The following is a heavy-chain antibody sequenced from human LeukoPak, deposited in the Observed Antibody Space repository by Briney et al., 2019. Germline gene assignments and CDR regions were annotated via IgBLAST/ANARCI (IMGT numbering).Heavy chain of an antibody. V-gene: IGHV4-4*07. J-gene: IGHJ4*02. D-gene: IGHD6-19*01. CDR3: ARVGAVAGTSDERHFDY. CDR1: GGSISSYY. Sequence: PSETLSLTCTVSGGSISSYYWSWIRQPAGKGLEWIGRIYTGGSTNYNPSLKSRVTMSVDTSKNQFSLKLSSVTAADTAVYYCARVGAVAGTSDERHFDYWGQGTLVTVSS. CDR2: IYTGGST.